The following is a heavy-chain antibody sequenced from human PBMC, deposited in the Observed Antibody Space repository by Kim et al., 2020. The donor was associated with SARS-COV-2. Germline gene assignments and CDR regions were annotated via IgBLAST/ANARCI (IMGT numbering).Heavy chain of an antibody. CDR1: GGSISSYY. V-gene: IGHV4-59*13. CDR2: IYYSGST. D-gene: IGHD3-10*01. J-gene: IGHJ6*02. Sequence: SETLSLTCTVSGGSISSYYWSWIRQPPGKGLEWIGYIYYSGSTNYNPSLKSRVTISVDTSKNQFSLKLSSVTAADTAVYYCARATLSGYYGMDVWGQGTTVTVSS. CDR3: ARATLSGYYGMDV.